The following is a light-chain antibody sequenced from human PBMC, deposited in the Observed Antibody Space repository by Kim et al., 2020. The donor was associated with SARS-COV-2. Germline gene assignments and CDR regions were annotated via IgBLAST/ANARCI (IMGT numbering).Light chain of an antibody. CDR2: GVS. CDR3: QYYGRSTT. CDR1: QTISSSY. Sequence: EIVLTQSPGTLSLSPGERATLSCKASQTISSSYLAWFQQKPGQAPSLLIYGVSRRATGIPDRFSGSGSRKDFTVTISRLEHEDVAVYHWQYYGRSTTFGQGTKVDIK. J-gene: IGKJ1*01. V-gene: IGKV3-20*01.